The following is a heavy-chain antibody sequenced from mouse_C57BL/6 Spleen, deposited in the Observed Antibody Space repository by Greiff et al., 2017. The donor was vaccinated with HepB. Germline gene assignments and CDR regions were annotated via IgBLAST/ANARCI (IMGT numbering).Heavy chain of an antibody. J-gene: IGHJ3*01. CDR1: GYTFTSYW. CDR2: INPSSGYT. D-gene: IGHD1-1*01. V-gene: IGHV1-7*01. CDR3: AKYYYGSSYPAWFAY. Sequence: VQLQQSGAELAKPGASVKLSCKASGYTFTSYWMHWVKQRPGQGLEWIGYINPSSGYTKYNQKFKDKATLTAEKSSSTAYMQLSSLTYEDSAVYYCAKYYYGSSYPAWFAYWGQGTLVTVSA.